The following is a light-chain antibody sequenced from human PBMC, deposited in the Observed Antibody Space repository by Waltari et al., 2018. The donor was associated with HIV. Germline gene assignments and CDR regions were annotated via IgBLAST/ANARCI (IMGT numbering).Light chain of an antibody. Sequence: QSALTQPRSVSGSPGQSVTISCTGTSSDVGGYNYVSWYHQQPGKAPKLMIYDVSKRPSGVPDRFSGSKSGNTASLTISGLQAEDEADYYCCSYAGSYVFGTGTKVTVL. V-gene: IGLV2-11*01. CDR1: SSDVGGYNY. J-gene: IGLJ1*01. CDR2: DVS. CDR3: CSYAGSYV.